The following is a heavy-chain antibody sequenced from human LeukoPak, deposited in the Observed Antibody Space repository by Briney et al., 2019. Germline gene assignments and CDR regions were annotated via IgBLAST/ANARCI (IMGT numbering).Heavy chain of an antibody. J-gene: IGHJ5*02. CDR2: IYYSGST. Sequence: KPSETLSLTCTVSGGSISSSSYYWGWTRQPPGKGLEWIGSIYYSGSTYYNPSLKSRVTISVDTSKNQFFLKVRSVTAADTAVYYCARRYSSSWNNWFDPWGQGTLVTVSS. CDR1: GGSISSSSYY. V-gene: IGHV4-39*01. D-gene: IGHD6-13*01. CDR3: ARRYSSSWNNWFDP.